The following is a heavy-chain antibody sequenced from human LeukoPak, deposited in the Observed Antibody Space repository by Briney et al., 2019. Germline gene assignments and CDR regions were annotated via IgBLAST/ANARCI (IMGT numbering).Heavy chain of an antibody. CDR1: GYSFTSYW. CDR3: ARHSQTNVRITAARGGGMDV. J-gene: IGHJ6*02. Sequence: GESLKISCKGSGYSFTSYWIGWVRQMPGKGLEWMGIIYPGDSDTRYSPSFQGQVTISADKSISTAYLQWSSLKASDTAMYYCARHSQTNVRITAARGGGMDVWGQGTTVTVSS. V-gene: IGHV5-51*01. CDR2: IYPGDSDT. D-gene: IGHD6-13*01.